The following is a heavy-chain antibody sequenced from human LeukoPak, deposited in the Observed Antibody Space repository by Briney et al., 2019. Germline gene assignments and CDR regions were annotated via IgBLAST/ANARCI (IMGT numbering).Heavy chain of an antibody. J-gene: IGHJ3*02. CDR3: ARDRRSAFDI. Sequence: GGSLRLSXAASGFTFSSYEMNWVRQAPGKGLEWVSYISSSGSTIYYADSVKGRFTISRDNAKNSLYLQMNSLRAEDTAVYYCARDRRSAFDIWGRGTMVTVSS. V-gene: IGHV3-48*03. CDR2: ISSSGSTI. CDR1: GFTFSSYE.